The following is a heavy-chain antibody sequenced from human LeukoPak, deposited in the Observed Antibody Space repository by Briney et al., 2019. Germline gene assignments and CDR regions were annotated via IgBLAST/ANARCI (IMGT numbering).Heavy chain of an antibody. CDR2: IYYSGST. J-gene: IGHJ4*02. D-gene: IGHD2-2*01. V-gene: IGHV4-59*08. Sequence: SETLSLTCTVSGGSISGDYWSWIRQSLQGLEWIGYIYYSGSTNYNPSLKSRVTISVDTSKNQFSLKLSSVTAADTAVYYCARYPMTYCSSSSCTDYWGQGTLVAVSS. CDR3: ARYPMTYCSSSSCTDY. CDR1: GGSISGDY.